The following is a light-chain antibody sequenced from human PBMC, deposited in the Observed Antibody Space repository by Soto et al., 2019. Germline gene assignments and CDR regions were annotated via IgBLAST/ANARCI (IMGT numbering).Light chain of an antibody. V-gene: IGKV3-20*01. CDR3: MQYVSSAFP. CDR2: GAS. J-gene: IGKJ3*01. Sequence: EIVLTQSPGTLSLSPGERATLSCRASQSVSSSYLAWYQQKPGQAPRLLIYGASSRATGIPDRFSGSESGTEFTLTISRLESEDFSVYYCMQYVSSAFPFGPETTVDIK. CDR1: QSVSSSY.